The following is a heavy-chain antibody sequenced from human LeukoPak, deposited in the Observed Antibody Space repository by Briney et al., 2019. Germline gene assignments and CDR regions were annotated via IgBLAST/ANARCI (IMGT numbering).Heavy chain of an antibody. D-gene: IGHD2-15*01. J-gene: IGHJ4*02. V-gene: IGHV3-30-3*01. CDR2: ISYDGSNK. Sequence: GRSLRLSCAASGFTFSSYAMHWVRQAPGKGLEWVAVISYDGSNKYYADSVKGRFTISRDSSKNTLYLQMNSLRAEDTAVYYCARDEDAIRPLDYWGQGTLVTVSS. CDR1: GFTFSSYA. CDR3: ARDEDAIRPLDY.